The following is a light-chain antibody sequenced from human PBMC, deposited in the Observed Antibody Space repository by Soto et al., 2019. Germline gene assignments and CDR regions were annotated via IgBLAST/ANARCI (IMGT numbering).Light chain of an antibody. Sequence: EIVMTQSPATLSVSPGERATLSCRASRNINRKLAWYQQKRGQAPRLLISGASTRATGIPARFSGSGSGTEFTLTTSSLQSEDFAAYYCQQYYDYPPLIFGGGTKVEIK. CDR1: RNINRK. CDR3: QQYYDYPPLI. J-gene: IGKJ4*01. V-gene: IGKV3-15*01. CDR2: GAS.